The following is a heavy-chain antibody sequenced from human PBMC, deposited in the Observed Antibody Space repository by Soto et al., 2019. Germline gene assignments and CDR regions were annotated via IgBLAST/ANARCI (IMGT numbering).Heavy chain of an antibody. J-gene: IGHJ3*01. CDR3: ARGRGYSGDDLQEDGFDV. CDR2: MNPSGDRT. Sequence: QVQLMQSGTEVKEPGASVNLSCKASGYTFSSFYIYWVRQAPGQGLEWVGIMNPSGDRTNYAQNFQGRVTMTRDTATSTVYMELSSLRSEDTAVYYCARGRGYSGDDLQEDGFDVWGQGTMVTVS. D-gene: IGHD5-12*01. CDR1: GYTFSSFY. V-gene: IGHV1-46*01.